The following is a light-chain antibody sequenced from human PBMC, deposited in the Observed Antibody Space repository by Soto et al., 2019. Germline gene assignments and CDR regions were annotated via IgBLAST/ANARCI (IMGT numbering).Light chain of an antibody. CDR3: QQYSSLWT. J-gene: IGKJ1*01. CDR1: QPVFIRY. CDR2: GAS. V-gene: IGKV3-20*01. Sequence: ETVLTQSPGTLSLSPWERATLSCRASQPVFIRYLAWYQQKPGQAPRLLIYGASTRATGIPDRFSGSGSGTDFTLTVSRLEPEDFAVYYCQQYSSLWTFGQGTKVDI.